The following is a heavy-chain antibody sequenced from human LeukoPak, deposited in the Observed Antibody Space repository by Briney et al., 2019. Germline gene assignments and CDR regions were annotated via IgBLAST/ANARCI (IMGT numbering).Heavy chain of an antibody. CDR2: IYTSGST. CDR1: GGSISSYY. J-gene: IGHJ5*02. Sequence: SETLSLTCTVSGGSISSYYWSWLRQPPGKGLEWIGYIYTSGSTNYTPSLKSRVTISVDTSKNQFSLKLSSVTAADTAVYYCARHEVIDQYYYERAGWFDPWGQGTLVTVSS. CDR3: ARHEVIDQYYYERAGWFDP. D-gene: IGHD3-22*01. V-gene: IGHV4-4*09.